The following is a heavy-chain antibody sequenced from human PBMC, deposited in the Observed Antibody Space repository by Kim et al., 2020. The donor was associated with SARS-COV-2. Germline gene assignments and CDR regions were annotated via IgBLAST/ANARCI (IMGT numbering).Heavy chain of an antibody. Sequence: SETLSLTCTVSGGSISSSSYYWGWIRQPPGKGLEWIGSIYYSGSTYYNPSLKSRVTISVDTSKNQFSLKLSSVTAADTAVYYCAREIGDYYDSIRELNWFDPWGQGTLVTVSS. CDR3: AREIGDYYDSIRELNWFDP. D-gene: IGHD3-22*01. CDR2: IYYSGST. J-gene: IGHJ5*02. CDR1: GGSISSSSYY. V-gene: IGHV4-39*02.